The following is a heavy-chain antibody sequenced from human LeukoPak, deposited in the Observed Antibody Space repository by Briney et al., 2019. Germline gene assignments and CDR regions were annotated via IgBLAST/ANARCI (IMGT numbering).Heavy chain of an antibody. J-gene: IGHJ4*02. Sequence: GGSLRLSCAASGFTFSSYEMNWVRQAPGKGLEWVSYISSSGSTIYYADSVKGRFTISRDNAKNSLYLQMNSLRAEDTAVYYCARVQLWLDYWGQGTLVTVSS. D-gene: IGHD5-18*01. CDR3: ARVQLWLDY. CDR2: ISSSGSTI. CDR1: GFTFSSYE. V-gene: IGHV3-48*03.